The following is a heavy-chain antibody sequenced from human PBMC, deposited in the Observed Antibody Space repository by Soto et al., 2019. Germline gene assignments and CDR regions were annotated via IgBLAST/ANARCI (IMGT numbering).Heavy chain of an antibody. Sequence: QVQLQESGPGLVKPSQTLSLTCTVSGGSISSGDYYWSWLRQPPGKGLEWIGYIYYSGSTYYNPSLKSRVTISVDPSKNQFSLKLSSVTAADTAVYYCARGLENDYGLAYWGQGTLVTVSS. J-gene: IGHJ4*02. D-gene: IGHD4-17*01. CDR1: GGSISSGDYY. V-gene: IGHV4-30-4*01. CDR3: ARGLENDYGLAY. CDR2: IYYSGST.